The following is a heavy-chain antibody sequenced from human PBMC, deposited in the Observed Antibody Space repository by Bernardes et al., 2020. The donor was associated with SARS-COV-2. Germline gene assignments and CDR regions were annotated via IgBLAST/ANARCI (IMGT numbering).Heavy chain of an antibody. J-gene: IGHJ2*01. Sequence: SETLSLTCTVSGDSVSSSSYFWGWIRQPPGKGLEWIGSIYSGGLTYYNPSLKSRATISVDTSKNQFSLQLTSVTAADTAMYYCASTPVTMILVVITYYYFDLWGRGTLVTVSS. CDR3: ASTPVTMILVVITYYYFDL. V-gene: IGHV4-39*01. D-gene: IGHD3-22*01. CDR2: IYSGGLT. CDR1: GDSVSSSSYF.